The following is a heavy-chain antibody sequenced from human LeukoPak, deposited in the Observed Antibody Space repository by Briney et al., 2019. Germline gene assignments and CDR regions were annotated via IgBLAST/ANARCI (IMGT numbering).Heavy chain of an antibody. Sequence: PSETLSLTCTVSGGSISSYYWSWIRQPPGKGLEWIGYIYYSGSTNYNPSLKSRVTISVDTSKNQFSLKLSSVTAADTAVYYCARVRDGYSLFDYWGQGTLVTLSS. CDR3: ARVRDGYSLFDY. CDR1: GGSISSYY. V-gene: IGHV4-59*01. J-gene: IGHJ4*02. CDR2: IYYSGST. D-gene: IGHD5-24*01.